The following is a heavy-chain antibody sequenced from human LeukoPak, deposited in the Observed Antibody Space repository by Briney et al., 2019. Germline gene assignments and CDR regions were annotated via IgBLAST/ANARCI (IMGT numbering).Heavy chain of an antibody. CDR2: ISSSGSTI. J-gene: IGHJ4*02. D-gene: IGHD6-13*01. CDR1: GFTFSSYE. V-gene: IGHV3-48*03. CDR3: ARDRIAAAGKAAGN. Sequence: GGSLRLSXAASGFTFSSYEMNWVRQAPGKGLEWVSYISSSGSTIYYADSVKGRFTISRDNAKNSLYLQMNSLRAEDTAVYYCARDRIAAAGKAAGNWGQGTLVTVSS.